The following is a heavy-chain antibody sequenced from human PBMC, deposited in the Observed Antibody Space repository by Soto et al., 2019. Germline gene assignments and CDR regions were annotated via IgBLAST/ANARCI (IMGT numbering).Heavy chain of an antibody. CDR2: ISACNGNT. J-gene: IGHJ4*02. CDR3: ARDSGQWLVNFFDY. D-gene: IGHD6-19*01. CDR1: GYTFTSYG. V-gene: IGHV1-18*01. Sequence: ASVKVSCKASGYTFTSYGISWVRQAPGQGLEWMGRISACNGNTNYAQKLQGRVTMTTDTSTSTAYMELRSLRSDDTAVYYCARDSGQWLVNFFDYWGQGTLVTVS.